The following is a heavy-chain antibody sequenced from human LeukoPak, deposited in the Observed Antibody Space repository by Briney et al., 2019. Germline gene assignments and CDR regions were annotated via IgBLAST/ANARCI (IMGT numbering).Heavy chain of an antibody. CDR2: ICWISGSI. Sequence: GRSLRLSCAASGFTPVAYAMHCVRASPGEGVEWGSGICWISGSIGYADPVKGRFTISRDNDKNSLYLQMNSLRAEDTALYYCAKSGRQQLVRTVFDYWGQGTLVTVSS. D-gene: IGHD6-13*01. J-gene: IGHJ4*02. CDR1: GFTPVAYA. CDR3: AKSGRQQLVRTVFDY. V-gene: IGHV3-9*02.